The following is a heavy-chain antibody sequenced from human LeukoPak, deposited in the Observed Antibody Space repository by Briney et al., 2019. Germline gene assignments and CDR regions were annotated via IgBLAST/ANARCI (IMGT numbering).Heavy chain of an antibody. CDR1: GGSISSYY. CDR2: IYYSGST. J-gene: IGHJ3*02. Sequence: SSETLSLTCTVSGGSISSYYWSWIRQPPGKGLEWIGYIYYSGSTYYNPSLKSRVTISIDTSKNQFSLKLSSVTAADTAVYYCARALGAFDIWGQGTMVTVSS. CDR3: ARALGAFDI. V-gene: IGHV4-59*12.